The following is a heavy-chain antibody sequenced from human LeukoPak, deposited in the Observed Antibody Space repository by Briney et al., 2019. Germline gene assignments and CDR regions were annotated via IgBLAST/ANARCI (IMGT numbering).Heavy chain of an antibody. V-gene: IGHV4-39*01. D-gene: IGHD3-3*01. J-gene: IGHJ6*02. CDR2: IYYSGST. CDR3: ASPAYYDFWSGYYDGMDV. CDR1: GGSVSSSSYY. Sequence: SETLSLTCTVSGGSVSSSSYYWGWIRQPPGKGLEWIGSIYYSGSTYYNPSLKSRVTISVDTSKNQFSLELSSVTAADTAVYYCASPAYYDFWSGYYDGMDVWGQGTTVTVSS.